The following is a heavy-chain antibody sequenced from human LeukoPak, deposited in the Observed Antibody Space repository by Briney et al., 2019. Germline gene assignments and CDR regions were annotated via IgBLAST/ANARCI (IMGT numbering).Heavy chain of an antibody. D-gene: IGHD5-18*01. CDR1: GFTFDDYA. J-gene: IGHJ4*02. CDR2: ISWNSGSI. V-gene: IGHV3-9*03. Sequence: GGSLRLSRAASGFTFDDYAMHWVRQAPGKGLEWVSGISWNSGSIGYADSVKGRFTISRDNAKNSLYLQMNSLRAEDMALYYCARGGYSFYGSPGDYWGQGTLVTVSS. CDR3: ARGGYSFYGSPGDY.